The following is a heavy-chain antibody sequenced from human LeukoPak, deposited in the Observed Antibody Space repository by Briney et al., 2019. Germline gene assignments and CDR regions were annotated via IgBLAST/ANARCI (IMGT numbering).Heavy chain of an antibody. J-gene: IGHJ4*02. CDR3: ARSLWPEDY. V-gene: IGHV3-48*04. CDR2: ISSSSSTI. CDR1: GFTFSSYS. Sequence: AGGSLRLSCAASGFTFSSYSMNWVRQAPGKGLEWVSYISSSSSTIYYADSVKGRFTITRDNAKTSLYLQMNSLRAEDTAVYYCARSLWPEDYWGQGTLVTVSS. D-gene: IGHD5-18*01.